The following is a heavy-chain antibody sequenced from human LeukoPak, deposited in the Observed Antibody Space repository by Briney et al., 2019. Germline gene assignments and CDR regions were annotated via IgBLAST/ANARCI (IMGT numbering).Heavy chain of an antibody. J-gene: IGHJ4*02. V-gene: IGHV4-59*01. Sequence: SETLSLTCTVSGGSITSFYWSWVRQPPGKGLEWIGYIYYSWSTHYNPSLKSRVTISVDTSKNQFSLKLSSVTAADTAVYYCARMGSSWSRFDYWGQGTLVTVSS. D-gene: IGHD6-13*01. CDR3: ARMGSSWSRFDY. CDR2: IYYSWST. CDR1: GGSITSFY.